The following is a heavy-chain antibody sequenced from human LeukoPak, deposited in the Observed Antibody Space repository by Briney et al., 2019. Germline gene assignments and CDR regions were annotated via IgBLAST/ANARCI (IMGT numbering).Heavy chain of an antibody. V-gene: IGHV4-59*01. CDR2: IHYSGST. J-gene: IGHJ6*02. D-gene: IGHD4-17*01. Sequence: MTSETLSLTCTVSGGSISTYYWTWIRQPPGKGLEWIGYIHYSGSTNSIPSLKSRVTISVDTSKNQFSLKLSSVTAADTAVYYCARTYSYGDYYYYGMDVWGQGTTVTVSS. CDR1: GGSISTYY. CDR3: ARTYSYGDYYYYGMDV.